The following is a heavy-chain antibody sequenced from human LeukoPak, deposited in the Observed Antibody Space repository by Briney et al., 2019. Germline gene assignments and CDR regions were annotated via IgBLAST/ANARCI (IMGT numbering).Heavy chain of an antibody. V-gene: IGHV3-23*01. CDR3: AKHLWRDLLWFGEGYYFGY. J-gene: IGHJ4*02. CDR1: GFTFSSYA. Sequence: GGSLRLSCAASGFTFSSYAMSWVRQAPGKGLECVSVISADGGNTYYADSVKGRFTISRDNSKNTLYLQMNSLRAEDTAVYYCAKHLWRDLLWFGEGYYFGYWGQGTLVTVSS. CDR2: ISADGGNT. D-gene: IGHD3-10*01.